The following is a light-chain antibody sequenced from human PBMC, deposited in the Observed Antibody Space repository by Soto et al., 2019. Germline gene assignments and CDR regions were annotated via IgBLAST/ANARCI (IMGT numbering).Light chain of an antibody. CDR2: SAS. CDR1: QGIKTF. J-gene: IGKJ1*01. V-gene: IGKV1-39*01. CDR3: QQGFNTPPT. Sequence: DIQMTQSPSSLSASVGDRVTITCRASQGIKTFLSWYQKKPGKAPYLLIYSASPLQGGVPSRFSGSGSGTDFTLTISSLQPEDFATYYCQQGFNTPPTFGQGTKVEIK.